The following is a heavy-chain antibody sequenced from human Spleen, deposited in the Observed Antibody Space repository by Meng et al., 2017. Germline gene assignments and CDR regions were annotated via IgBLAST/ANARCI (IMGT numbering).Heavy chain of an antibody. CDR3: ARDAYMVRGATTPLSWFDP. CDR1: GFTSSSYT. CDR2: ISHMTGYI. Sequence: GGSLRLSCEVSGFTSSSYTMKWVRQAPGKGLEWVSTISHMTGYIDYADSVKGRFTFSRDNARNSLYLQMISLRAEDTALYYCARDAYMVRGATTPLSWFDPWGQGTLVTVSS. J-gene: IGHJ5*02. V-gene: IGHV3-21*04. D-gene: IGHD3-10*01.